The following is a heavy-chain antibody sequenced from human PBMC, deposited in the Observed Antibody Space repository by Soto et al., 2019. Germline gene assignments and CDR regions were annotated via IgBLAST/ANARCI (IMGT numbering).Heavy chain of an antibody. CDR2: ISGSVGST. Sequence: VGSLRLSCAASGFTFSSYAMSWVRQAPGKGLEWVSAISGSVGSTYYADSVKGRFTISRDNSKNTLYLQMNSLRAEDTAVYYCAKGIVAVPAANLIFYGMDVWGQGTTVTVSS. CDR3: AKGIVAVPAANLIFYGMDV. CDR1: GFTFSSYA. V-gene: IGHV3-23*01. D-gene: IGHD2-2*01. J-gene: IGHJ6*02.